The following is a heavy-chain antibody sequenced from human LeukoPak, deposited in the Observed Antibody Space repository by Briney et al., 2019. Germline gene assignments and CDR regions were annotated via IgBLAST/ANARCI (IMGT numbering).Heavy chain of an antibody. Sequence: ASVKVSCKASGYTFTGYYMHWVRQAPGEGLEWMGWINPNSGGTRYAQKFQDSVTMTRDTSISTAYMELSSLRSENTAVYYCARGAYYYDSSGYSGFDYWGQGTLVTVSS. D-gene: IGHD3-22*01. CDR1: GYTFTGYY. J-gene: IGHJ4*02. CDR3: ARGAYYYDSSGYSGFDY. CDR2: INPNSGGT. V-gene: IGHV1-2*02.